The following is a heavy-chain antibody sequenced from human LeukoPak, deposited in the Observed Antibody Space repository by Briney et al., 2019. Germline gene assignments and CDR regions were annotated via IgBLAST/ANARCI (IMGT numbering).Heavy chain of an antibody. V-gene: IGHV6-1*01. CDR3: ARVLAVAGTVGFPFDY. J-gene: IGHJ4*02. D-gene: IGHD6-19*01. Sequence: SQTLSLTCAIFGDSVSSNSAAWNWIRQSPSRGLEWLGRTYYRSKWYNDYAVSVKSRITINPDTSKNQFSLQLNSVTPEDTAVYYCARVLAVAGTVGFPFDYWGQGTLVTVSS. CDR2: TYYRSKWYN. CDR1: GDSVSSNSAA.